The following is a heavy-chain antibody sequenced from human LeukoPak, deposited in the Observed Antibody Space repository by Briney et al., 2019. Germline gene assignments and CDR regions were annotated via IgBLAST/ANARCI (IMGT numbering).Heavy chain of an antibody. CDR1: GYTFTSYD. Sequence: ASVKVSCKASGYTFTSYDINWVRQATGQGLEWMGWMNPNSGNTGYAQKFQGRVTMTRNTSISTAYMELSSLRSEDTAVYYCARGVDYYDSSGYINWFDPWGQGTLVTVSS. CDR3: ARGVDYYDSSGYINWFDP. D-gene: IGHD3-22*01. CDR2: MNPNSGNT. J-gene: IGHJ5*02. V-gene: IGHV1-8*01.